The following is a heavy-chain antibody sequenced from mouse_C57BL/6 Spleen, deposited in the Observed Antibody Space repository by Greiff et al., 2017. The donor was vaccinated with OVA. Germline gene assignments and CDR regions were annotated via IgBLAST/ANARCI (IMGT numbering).Heavy chain of an antibody. J-gene: IGHJ4*01. CDR2: ISSGSSTI. D-gene: IGHD2-4*01. Sequence: DVMLVESGGGLVKPGGSLKLSCAASGFTFSDYGMHWVRQAPEKGLEWVAYISSGSSTIYYADTVKGRFTISRDNAKNTLFLQMTSLRSEDTAMYYCASRWDYVYAMDYWGQGTSVTVSS. CDR3: ASRWDYVYAMDY. CDR1: GFTFSDYG. V-gene: IGHV5-17*01.